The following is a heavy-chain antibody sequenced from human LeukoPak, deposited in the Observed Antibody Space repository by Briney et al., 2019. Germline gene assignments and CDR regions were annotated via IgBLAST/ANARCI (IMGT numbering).Heavy chain of an antibody. CDR1: GGTFSSYA. J-gene: IGHJ4*02. V-gene: IGHV1-69*04. CDR3: ARGTGIAAAWAFDY. CDR2: FIPILGIA. D-gene: IGHD6-13*01. Sequence: GSSVKVSCKASGGTFSSYAISWVRQAPGQGLEWMGRFIPILGIANYAQKFQGRVTITADKSTSTAYMELSSLRSEDTAVYYCARGTGIAAAWAFDYWGQGTLVTVSS.